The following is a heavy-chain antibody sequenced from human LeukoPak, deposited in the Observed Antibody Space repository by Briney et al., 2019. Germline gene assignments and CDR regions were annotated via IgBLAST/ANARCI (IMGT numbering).Heavy chain of an antibody. CDR2: IYTTGNT. Sequence: PGGSLRLSCTVSGFTVSSNSMSWGRQAPGKGLEWVSFIYTTGNTHNSDSVKGRFTISRDNSKNTLYLQMNSLRAEDTAVYYCANPAQLAEFLVGVYWGQGTLVTVSS. CDR1: GFTVSSNS. D-gene: IGHD3-3*02. J-gene: IGHJ4*02. V-gene: IGHV3-53*01. CDR3: ANPAQLAEFLVGVY.